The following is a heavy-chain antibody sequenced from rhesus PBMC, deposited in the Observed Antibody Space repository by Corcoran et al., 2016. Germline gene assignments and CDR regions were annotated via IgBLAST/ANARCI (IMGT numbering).Heavy chain of an antibody. V-gene: IGHV3-59*01. Sequence: EVQLVESGGGLAKPGGSLRLSCAASGFTFSDYYMHWVRQASGKGLEWVSRISSGGGSTWYADSVKGRFTISRENAQNTLYLQMNSLRAEDTAVYYCAGWYSSGLGYWGQGVLVTVSS. CDR1: GFTFSDYY. CDR2: ISSGGGST. D-gene: IGHD6-31*01. CDR3: AGWYSSGLGY. J-gene: IGHJ4*01.